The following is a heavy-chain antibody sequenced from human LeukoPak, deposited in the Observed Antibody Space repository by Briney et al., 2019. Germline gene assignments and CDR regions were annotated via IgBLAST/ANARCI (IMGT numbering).Heavy chain of an antibody. CDR3: ARVSPEIVVVTGTGAPDY. D-gene: IGHD2-21*02. CDR2: IWYDGSNK. J-gene: IGHJ4*02. Sequence: GRSLRLSCAASGFTFSNYGMHWVRQAPGKGLEWVAVIWYDGSNKYYADSVKGRFTIPRDNSKNTVYLQMNSLRAEDTAVYYCARVSPEIVVVTGTGAPDYWGQGTLVTVSS. V-gene: IGHV3-33*01. CDR1: GFTFSNYG.